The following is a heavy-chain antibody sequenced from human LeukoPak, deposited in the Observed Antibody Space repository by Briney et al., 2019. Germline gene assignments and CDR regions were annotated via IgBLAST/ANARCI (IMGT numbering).Heavy chain of an antibody. CDR2: IKQDGSEK. CDR3: ARFHRGIAARLPDAFDI. V-gene: IGHV3-7*01. Sequence: GGSLRLSCAASGFTFSSYWMSWVRQAPGKGLEWVANIKQDGSEKYYVDSVKGRFTISRDNAKNSLYLQMNSLRAEDTAVYYCARFHRGIAARLPDAFDIWGQGTMVTVSS. CDR1: GFTFSSYW. D-gene: IGHD6-6*01. J-gene: IGHJ3*02.